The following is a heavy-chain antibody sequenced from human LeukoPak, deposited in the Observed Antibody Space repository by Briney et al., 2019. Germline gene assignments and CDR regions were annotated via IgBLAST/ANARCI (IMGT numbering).Heavy chain of an antibody. D-gene: IGHD6-19*01. V-gene: IGHV3-21*01. CDR2: ISSSSSYI. J-gene: IGHJ4*02. Sequence: GGSLRLSCAASGFTFSNYAMSWVRQAPGKGLEWVSSISSSSSYIYYADSVKGRFTISRDNAKNSLYLQMNSLRAEDTAVYYCARALHSSGWQPSGYWGQGTLVTVSS. CDR1: GFTFSNYA. CDR3: ARALHSSGWQPSGY.